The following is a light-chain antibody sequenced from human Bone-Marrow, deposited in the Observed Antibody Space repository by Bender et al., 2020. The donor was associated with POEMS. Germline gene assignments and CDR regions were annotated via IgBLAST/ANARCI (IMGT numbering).Light chain of an antibody. J-gene: IGLJ3*02. V-gene: IGLV1-44*01. CDR2: SSH. CDR1: SSNIGAHA. CDR3: AVWDDSLNGWV. Sequence: QSVLTQPPSASGTPGQRVTISCSGGSSNIGAHAVNWYQHLPGTAPKLLIYSSHRRPSEVPDRFSGSRSGTSASPAISGRQSEDEADYYCAVWDDSLNGWVFGGGTKLTVL.